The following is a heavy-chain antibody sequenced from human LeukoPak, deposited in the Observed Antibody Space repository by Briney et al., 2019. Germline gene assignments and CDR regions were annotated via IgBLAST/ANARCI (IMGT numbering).Heavy chain of an antibody. CDR2: IYTSGST. V-gene: IGHV4-4*09. CDR3: ARLTGAGNLYYYYMDV. D-gene: IGHD7-27*01. Sequence: SGTLSLTCTVSGGSISSYYWSWIRQPPGKGLEWIGYIYTSGSTNYNPSLKSRVTISVDTSKNQFSLKLSSVTAADTAVYYCARLTGAGNLYYYYMDVWGKGTTVTVSS. CDR1: GGSISSYY. J-gene: IGHJ6*03.